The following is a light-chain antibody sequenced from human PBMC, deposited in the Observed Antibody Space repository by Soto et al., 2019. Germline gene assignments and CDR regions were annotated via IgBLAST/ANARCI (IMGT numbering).Light chain of an antibody. J-gene: IGLJ1*01. CDR3: SSYTTSSSLV. CDR1: SSNIGAGYD. V-gene: IGLV1-40*01. CDR2: GNS. Sequence: QSVLTQPPSVSGAPGQRVTISCTGSSSNIGAGYDVHWYQQLPGTGPKLLISGNSNRPSGVPDRFSGSRSGTSASLAITGLQAEDEADYYCSSYTTSSSLVFGTGTKVTAL.